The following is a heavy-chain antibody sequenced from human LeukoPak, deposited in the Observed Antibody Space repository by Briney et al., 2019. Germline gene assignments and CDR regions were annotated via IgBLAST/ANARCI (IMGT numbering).Heavy chain of an antibody. CDR1: GYSISNGYY. Sequence: SETLSLTCTVSGYSISNGYYWGWIRQPPGKGLEWIGSIYHSESTYYNPSLKSRVTISVDTSKNQFSLKLSSVTATDTAVYYCARDETYSSDWQSNHYYYYMDVWGKGTTVTVSS. CDR3: ARDETYSSDWQSNHYYYYMDV. D-gene: IGHD6-19*01. V-gene: IGHV4-38-2*02. CDR2: IYHSEST. J-gene: IGHJ6*03.